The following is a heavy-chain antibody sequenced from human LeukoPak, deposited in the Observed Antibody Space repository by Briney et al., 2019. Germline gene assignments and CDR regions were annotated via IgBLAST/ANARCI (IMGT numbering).Heavy chain of an antibody. J-gene: IGHJ2*01. Sequence: PSETLSLTCTVSDGSITNYDWSWVRQPPGKGLEWIGHVYTGGATNYNPSLKTRVTISEDMSKNLFSLSLSSVTAADTAVYYCAAWSGYPYWYFDLWGRGTLVTVSS. V-gene: IGHV4-59*01. CDR2: VYTGGAT. CDR1: DGSITNYD. D-gene: IGHD3-3*01. CDR3: AAWSGYPYWYFDL.